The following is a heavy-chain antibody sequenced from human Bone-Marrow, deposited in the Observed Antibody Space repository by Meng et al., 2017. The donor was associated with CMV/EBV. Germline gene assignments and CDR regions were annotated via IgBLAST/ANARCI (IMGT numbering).Heavy chain of an antibody. CDR3: ARTYDYSSPFDY. CDR1: GFSLSTSGVG. V-gene: IGHV2-5*02. D-gene: IGHD4-11*01. J-gene: IGHJ4*02. Sequence: SGPTLVKPTQTLTLTCTFSGFSLSTSGVGVGWIRQPPGKALEWLALIYWDDDKRYSPSLKSRLTITKDTSTNQVVLTMTNMDPVDTATYYCARTYDYSSPFDYWGQGTLVTVSS. CDR2: IYWDDDK.